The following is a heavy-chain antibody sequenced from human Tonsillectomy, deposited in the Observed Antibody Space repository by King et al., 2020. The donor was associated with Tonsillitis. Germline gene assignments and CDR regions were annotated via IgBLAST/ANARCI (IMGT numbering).Heavy chain of an antibody. CDR1: GDTFTNYA. V-gene: IGHV1-69*01. Sequence: QLVQSGAEVKKPGSSVKVSCKASGDTFTNYAINWVRQAPGQGLEWMGGIIPIFGTANYAQKFQGRVTITADESTSTAYMELSSLRSEDTAVYYCARGANWFDPWGQGTLVTVSS. J-gene: IGHJ5*02. CDR2: IIPIFGTA. CDR3: ARGANWFDP.